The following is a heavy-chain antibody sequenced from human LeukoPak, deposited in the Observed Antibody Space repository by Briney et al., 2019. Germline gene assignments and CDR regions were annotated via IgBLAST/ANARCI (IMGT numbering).Heavy chain of an antibody. V-gene: IGHV4-59*01. Sequence: PSETLSLTCTVSGVSINSYYWSWLGQPPGKGLEWSGYIYYTGTTNYNPSLKSRVTIVDTSKNQFSLKLSSVTAADTAVYYCARGGWRLDYWGQGTLVTVSS. CDR3: ARGGWRLDY. D-gene: IGHD2-15*01. J-gene: IGHJ4*02. CDR2: IYYTGTT. CDR1: GVSINSYY.